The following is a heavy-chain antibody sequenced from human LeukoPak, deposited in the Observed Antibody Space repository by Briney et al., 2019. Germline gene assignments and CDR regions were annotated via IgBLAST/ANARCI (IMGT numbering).Heavy chain of an antibody. D-gene: IGHD5-18*01. CDR1: GYTFTGYF. CDR3: ARGNSYGFDY. Sequence: GASVKVSCXASGYTFTGYFIHCGRHALGQGLELMGRINPNSGGTNSAQKLQGRVTMTRDTSISTAYMELSRLRSDDTAVYYCARGNSYGFDYWGQGTLVTVSS. CDR2: INPNSGGT. J-gene: IGHJ4*02. V-gene: IGHV1-2*06.